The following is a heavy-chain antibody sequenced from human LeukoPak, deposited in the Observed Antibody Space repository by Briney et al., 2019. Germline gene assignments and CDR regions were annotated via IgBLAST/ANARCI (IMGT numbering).Heavy chain of an antibody. CDR2: IYPGDSDT. Sequence: GESLKISCKGSGYSFTSYWIGWVRPMPGKGLEWMGIIYPGDSDTRYSPSFQGQVTISADKSIGTAYLQWSGLKASDTAMYYCARRTPNYNYDYWGQGTLVTVSS. CDR1: GYSFTSYW. V-gene: IGHV5-51*01. D-gene: IGHD3-10*01. J-gene: IGHJ4*02. CDR3: ARRTPNYNYDY.